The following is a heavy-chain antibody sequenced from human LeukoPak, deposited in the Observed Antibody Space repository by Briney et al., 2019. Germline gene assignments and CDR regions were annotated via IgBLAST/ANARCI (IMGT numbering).Heavy chain of an antibody. J-gene: IGHJ4*02. V-gene: IGHV3-23*01. Sequence: GGSLRLSCAASEFTFSSYGMSWVRQASGKGLEWVSSISGSGSGTYYADSVKGRFTISRDNSKHTLYLQMNSLRAEDTAVYYCAKRDSGYYFDYWGQGTLVTVSS. CDR3: AKRDSGYYFDY. CDR2: ISGSGSGT. CDR1: EFTFSSYG. D-gene: IGHD5-12*01.